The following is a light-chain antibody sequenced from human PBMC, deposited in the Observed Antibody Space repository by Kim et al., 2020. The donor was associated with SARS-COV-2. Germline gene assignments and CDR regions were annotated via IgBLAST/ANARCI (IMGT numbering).Light chain of an antibody. Sequence: PGEKATLSCRASQSVSSNLAWYQQKPGQAPRLLIYGASTRATGIPARFSGSGSGTEFTLTISSLQSEDFAVYYCQQYNNWPPLTFGGGTKVDIK. CDR3: QQYNNWPPLT. J-gene: IGKJ4*01. CDR2: GAS. CDR1: QSVSSN. V-gene: IGKV3-15*01.